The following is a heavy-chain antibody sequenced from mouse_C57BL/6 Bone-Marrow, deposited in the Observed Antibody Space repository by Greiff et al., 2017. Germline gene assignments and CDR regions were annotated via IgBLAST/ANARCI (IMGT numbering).Heavy chain of an antibody. CDR2: IYPRSGNT. J-gene: IGHJ3*01. V-gene: IGHV1-81*01. CDR3: ARGGPYAAWFAY. CDR1: GYTFTSYG. D-gene: IGHD1-1*01. Sequence: QVQLQQSGAELARPGASVKLSCKASGYTFTSYGISWVKQRPGQGLEWIGEIYPRSGNTYYNEKFKGKATLTADKSSSTAYMELRSLTSEDSAVYVCARGGPYAAWFAYWGQGTLVTVSA.